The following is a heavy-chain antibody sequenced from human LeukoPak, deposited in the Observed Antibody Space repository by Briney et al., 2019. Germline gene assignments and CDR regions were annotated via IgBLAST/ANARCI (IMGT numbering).Heavy chain of an antibody. V-gene: IGHV4-39*01. CDR2: IYYSGST. Sequence: SETLSLTCTVSGGSISSSSYYWGWIRQPPGKGLEWIGSIYYSGSTYYNPSLKSRVTISVDTSKNQFSLKLSSVTAADTAVYYCARSDTAMVLDYWGQGNLVTVSS. CDR1: GGSISSSSYY. J-gene: IGHJ4*02. D-gene: IGHD5-18*01. CDR3: ARSDTAMVLDY.